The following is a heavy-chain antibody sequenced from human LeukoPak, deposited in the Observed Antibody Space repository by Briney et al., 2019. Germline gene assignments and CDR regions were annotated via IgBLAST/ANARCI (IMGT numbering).Heavy chain of an antibody. CDR2: INSDGSSI. CDR3: ANEYDNAFDI. Sequence: GGSLRLSCAASGFTFSSYWMHWVRQAPAKGLVWVSRINSDGSSISYADSAKGRFTISRDNTKSTLYLQMNSLRAEDTAVYYCANEYDNAFDIWGQGTMVTVSS. D-gene: IGHD3-22*01. CDR1: GFTFSSYW. V-gene: IGHV3-74*01. J-gene: IGHJ3*02.